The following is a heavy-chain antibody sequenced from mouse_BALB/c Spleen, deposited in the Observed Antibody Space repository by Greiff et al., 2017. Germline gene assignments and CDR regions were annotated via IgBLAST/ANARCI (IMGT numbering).Heavy chain of an antibody. J-gene: IGHJ2*01. CDR3: ARGLREYFDY. CDR2: ISTYYGDA. CDR1: GYTFTDYA. D-gene: IGHD2-4*01. V-gene: IGHV1S137*01. Sequence: QVQLQQSGAELVRPGVSVKISCKGSGYTFTDYAMHWVKQSHAKSLEWIGVISTYYGDASYNQKFKGKATMTVDKSSSTAYMELARLTSEDSAIYDCARGLREYFDYWGQGTTLTVSS.